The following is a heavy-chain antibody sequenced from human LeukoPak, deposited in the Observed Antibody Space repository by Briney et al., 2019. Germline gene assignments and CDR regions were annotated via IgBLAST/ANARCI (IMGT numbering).Heavy chain of an antibody. V-gene: IGHV4-39*02. CDR1: GGSISSSSYY. CDR2: IYYSGST. CDR3: ARERREWLVLDY. J-gene: IGHJ4*02. D-gene: IGHD6-19*01. Sequence: SETLSLTCTVSGGSISSSSYYWGWIRQPPGKGLEWIGSIYYSGSTYYNPSVESRVTISVDTSKNQFSLKLSSVTAADTAVYYCARERREWLVLDYWGQGTLVTVSS.